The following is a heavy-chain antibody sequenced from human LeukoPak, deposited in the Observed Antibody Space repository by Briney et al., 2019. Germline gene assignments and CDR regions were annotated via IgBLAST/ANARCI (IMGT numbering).Heavy chain of an antibody. J-gene: IGHJ5*02. Sequence: GASVKVSCKASGGTFSSSVISWVRQAPGQGLEWMGGIIPIFGTANYAQKFQGRVTITADESTSTACMELSSLRSEDTAVYYCAGSLFGEEVVHEVVHHIGATKSFDPWGQGTLVTVSS. D-gene: IGHD3-22*01. V-gene: IGHV1-69*13. CDR1: GGTFSSSV. CDR2: IIPIFGTA. CDR3: AGSLFGEEVVHEVVHHIGATKSFDP.